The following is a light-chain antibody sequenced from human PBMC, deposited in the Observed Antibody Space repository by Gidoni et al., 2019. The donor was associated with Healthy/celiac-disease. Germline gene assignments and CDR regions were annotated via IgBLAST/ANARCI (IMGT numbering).Light chain of an antibody. Sequence: DIQLTQSPSTLSASVGDRVTITCRARQSISSWLAWYQQKPGKAPKLLIYKASSLESGVTSRFSGSGSGTEFTLTISSLQPDDFATYYCQQYNSFGQGTKLEIK. J-gene: IGKJ2*01. CDR3: QQYNS. CDR1: QSISSW. V-gene: IGKV1-5*03. CDR2: KAS.